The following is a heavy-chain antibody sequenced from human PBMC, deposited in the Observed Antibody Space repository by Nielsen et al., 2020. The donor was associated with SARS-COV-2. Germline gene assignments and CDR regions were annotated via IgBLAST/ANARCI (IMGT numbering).Heavy chain of an antibody. CDR1: GGSISSSSYY. Sequence: SETLSLTCTVSGGSISSSSYYWGWIRQPPGKGLEWIGSIYYSGSTYYNPSLKSRVTISVDTSKNQFSLKLSSVTAADTAVYYCARHSYYYGSGSYYTYMDVWGKGTTVTVSS. CDR3: ARHSYYYGSGSYYTYMDV. CDR2: IYYSGST. D-gene: IGHD3-10*01. J-gene: IGHJ6*03. V-gene: IGHV4-39*01.